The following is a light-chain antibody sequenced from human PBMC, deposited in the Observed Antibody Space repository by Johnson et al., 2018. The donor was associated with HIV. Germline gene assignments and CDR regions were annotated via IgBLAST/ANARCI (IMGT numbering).Light chain of an antibody. CDR3: ATWDTSLSVYV. CDR2: ENS. CDR1: SSNIGNNY. V-gene: IGLV1-51*02. J-gene: IGLJ1*01. Sequence: QSVLTQPPSVSAAPGQKVTISCSGSSSNIGNNYVSWYQQLPGTAPKLLIYENSKRPSGIPDRFSGSQSGTSATLGITGLQTGDEADYYCATWDTSLSVYVFGTGTKVTVL.